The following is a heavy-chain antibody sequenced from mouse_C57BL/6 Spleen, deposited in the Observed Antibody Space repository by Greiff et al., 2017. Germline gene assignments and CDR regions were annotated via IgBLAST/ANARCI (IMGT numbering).Heavy chain of an antibody. V-gene: IGHV1-18*01. CDR1: GYTFTDYN. CDR3: ARSNWDLYAMDY. D-gene: IGHD4-1*01. J-gene: IGHJ4*01. CDR2: INPNNGGT. Sequence: VQLQQSGPELVKPGASVKIPCKASGYTFTDYNMDWVKQSHGKSLEWIGDINPNNGGTIYNQKFKGKATLTVDKSSSTAYMELRSLTSEDTAVYYCARSNWDLYAMDYWGQGTSVTVSS.